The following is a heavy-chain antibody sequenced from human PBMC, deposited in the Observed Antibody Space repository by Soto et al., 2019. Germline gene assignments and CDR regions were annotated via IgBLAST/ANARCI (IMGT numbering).Heavy chain of an antibody. CDR1: GFTFSSYG. V-gene: IGHV3-33*01. CDR3: ARDPFSRMVRGAWFDP. J-gene: IGHJ5*02. CDR2: IWYDGSNK. D-gene: IGHD3-10*01. Sequence: QVQLVESGGGVVQPGRSLRLSCAASGFTFSSYGMHWVRQAPGKGLEWVAVIWYDGSNKYYADSVKGRFTISRDNSKNTLYLQMNSLRAEDTAVYYCARDPFSRMVRGAWFDPWGQGTLVTVSS.